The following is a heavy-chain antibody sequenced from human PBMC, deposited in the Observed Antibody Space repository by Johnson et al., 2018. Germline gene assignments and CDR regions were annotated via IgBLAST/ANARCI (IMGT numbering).Heavy chain of an antibody. CDR3: ARDRWAVGEYFQH. CDR2: MNPNSGNT. CDR1: GYTFTSYD. V-gene: IGHV1-8*01. Sequence: QVQLVQSGAEVKKPGASVKVSCKASGYTFTSYDINWVRQATGQGLEWMGWMNPNSGNTGYAQKFQGRVIMTRNTSISTAYMELSSLRSEDRAVYYCARDRWAVGEYFQHWGQGTLVTVSS. J-gene: IGHJ1*01. D-gene: IGHD4-23*01.